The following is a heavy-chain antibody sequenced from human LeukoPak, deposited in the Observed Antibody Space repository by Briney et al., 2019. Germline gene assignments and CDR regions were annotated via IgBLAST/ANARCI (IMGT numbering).Heavy chain of an antibody. D-gene: IGHD6-6*01. V-gene: IGHV1-46*01. CDR2: INPSGGST. J-gene: IGHJ5*02. CDR3: ARVGSSSSEFSYHWFDP. CDR1: GYTFTSYY. Sequence: ASVKVSCKASGYTFTSYYMHRVRQAPGQGLEWMGIINPSGGSTSYAQKFQGRVTMTRDTSTGTVYMELSSLRSEDTAVYYCARVGSSSSEFSYHWFDPWGQGTLVTVSS.